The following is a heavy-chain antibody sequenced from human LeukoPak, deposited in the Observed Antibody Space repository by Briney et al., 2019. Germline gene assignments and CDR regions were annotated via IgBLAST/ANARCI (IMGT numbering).Heavy chain of an antibody. CDR1: GGSISSYY. V-gene: IGHV4-4*07. Sequence: SETLSLTCTVSGGSISSYYWSWIRQPAGKGLEWIGRIYTSGSTNYNPSLKSRVTMSVDTSKNQFSLKLRSVTAADTAVYYCARVGDFWSGYLFDYWGQGTLVTVSS. D-gene: IGHD3-3*01. J-gene: IGHJ4*02. CDR3: ARVGDFWSGYLFDY. CDR2: IYTSGST.